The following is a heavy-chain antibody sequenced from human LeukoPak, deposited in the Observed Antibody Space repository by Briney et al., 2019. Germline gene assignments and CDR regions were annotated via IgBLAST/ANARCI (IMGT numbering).Heavy chain of an antibody. J-gene: IGHJ3*02. CDR1: GFTFSSYW. CDR2: IKQDGSEK. CDR3: ARNKRADI. V-gene: IGHV3-7*01. Sequence: PGGSLRLSCAASGFTFSSYWMSWVRQAPGKGLEWVANIKQDGSEKYYVDSVKGRFTISRDNAENSLSLQMVSLRAEDTAIYYCARNKRADIWGQGTMVTVSS.